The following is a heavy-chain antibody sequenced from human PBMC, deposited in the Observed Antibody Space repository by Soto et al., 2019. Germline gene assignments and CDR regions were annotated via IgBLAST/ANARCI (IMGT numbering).Heavy chain of an antibody. D-gene: IGHD3-10*01. CDR2: VSPYYGNT. CDR1: GYNFTDFS. V-gene: IGHV1-18*01. J-gene: IGHJ4*02. Sequence: GPEVTKPGASVKVSCKTSGYNFTDFSITWVRQAPGQGLEWMGWVSPYYGNTKYTEKFQDRVTMTADTSTNTVYLELRTLTSDDTAIYYCARKVLLCDFWGQGTLVTVSS. CDR3: ARKVLLCDF.